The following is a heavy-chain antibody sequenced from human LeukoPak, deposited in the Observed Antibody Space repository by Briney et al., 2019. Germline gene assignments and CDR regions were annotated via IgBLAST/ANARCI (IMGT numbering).Heavy chain of an antibody. CDR2: IYTSGST. V-gene: IGHV4-61*02. CDR1: GGSISSGSYY. Sequence: PSQTLSLTCTVSGGSISSGSYYWSWIRQPAGKRLEWIGRIYTSGSTNYNPSLKSRVTISVDTSKNQFSLKLSSVTAADTAVYYCASAYSYDFKGYMDVWGKGTTVTVSS. D-gene: IGHD5-18*01. CDR3: ASAYSYDFKGYMDV. J-gene: IGHJ6*03.